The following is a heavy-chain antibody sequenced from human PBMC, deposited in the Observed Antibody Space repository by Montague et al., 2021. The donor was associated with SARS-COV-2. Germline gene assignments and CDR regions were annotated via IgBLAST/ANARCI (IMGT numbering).Heavy chain of an antibody. J-gene: IGHJ4*02. CDR2: IYCDDDK. V-gene: IGHV2-5*02. D-gene: IGHD6-13*01. CDR3: AHRGGSSWTKPYFDY. CDR1: GFSLSTSGEA. Sequence: PALVKPTQTLTLTCTFSGFSLSTSGEAVGWLRQPPGKALEWLALIYCDDDKRYSPSLKSRLTITKDTSKNQVVLTMTNMDPVDTATYYCAHRGGSSWTKPYFDYWGQGTLVTVSS.